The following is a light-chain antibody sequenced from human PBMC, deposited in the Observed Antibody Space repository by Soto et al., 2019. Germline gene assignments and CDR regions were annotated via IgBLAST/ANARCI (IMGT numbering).Light chain of an antibody. V-gene: IGKV3-11*01. CDR1: QSVSVN. J-gene: IGKJ4*01. CDR3: QERIRWPRGT. CDR2: SAS. Sequence: EVVLTQSPATLSLSPGESATLSCRASQSVSVNFAWYQQKPGQAPRPLIYSASDRAPGIPARFSGRGSGTYFTLTISSLEPEDFAVYYCQERIRWPRGTFGGGTKV.